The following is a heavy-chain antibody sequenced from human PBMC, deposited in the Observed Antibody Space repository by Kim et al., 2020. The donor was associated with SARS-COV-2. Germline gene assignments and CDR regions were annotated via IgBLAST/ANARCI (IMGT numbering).Heavy chain of an antibody. Sequence: TRYSPSFQGQVTISADKSISTAYLQWSSLKASDTAMYYCARPFSGSYGDYWGQGTLVTVSS. D-gene: IGHD1-26*01. V-gene: IGHV5-51*01. CDR2: T. J-gene: IGHJ4*02. CDR3: ARPFSGSYGDY.